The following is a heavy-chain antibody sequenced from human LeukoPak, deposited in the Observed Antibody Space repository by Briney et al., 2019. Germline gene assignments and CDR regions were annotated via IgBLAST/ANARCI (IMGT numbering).Heavy chain of an antibody. J-gene: IGHJ3*02. CDR3: ARGVYYDSSGYPDAFDI. CDR2: MNPNSGNT. V-gene: IGHV1-8*01. D-gene: IGHD3-22*01. Sequence: ASVKVSCKASGYTFTSNDINWVRQATGQGLEWMGWMNPNSGNTGYAQKFQGRVTMTRNTSVSTAYMELSSLRSEDTAVYYCARGVYYDSSGYPDAFDIWGQGTMVTVSS. CDR1: GYTFTSND.